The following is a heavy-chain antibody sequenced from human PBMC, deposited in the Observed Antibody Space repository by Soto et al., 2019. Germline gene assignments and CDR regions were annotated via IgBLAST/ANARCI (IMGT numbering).Heavy chain of an antibody. Sequence: SVKVSCKASGGTFSSYAISWVRQAPGQGLEWMGGIIPIFGTANYAQKFQGRVTITADESTSTAYMELSSLRSEDTAVYYCARGRCLEWVASWFDPWGQGTLVTVSS. CDR2: IIPIFGTA. V-gene: IGHV1-69*13. J-gene: IGHJ5*02. CDR1: GGTFSSYA. D-gene: IGHD3-3*01. CDR3: ARGRCLEWVASWFDP.